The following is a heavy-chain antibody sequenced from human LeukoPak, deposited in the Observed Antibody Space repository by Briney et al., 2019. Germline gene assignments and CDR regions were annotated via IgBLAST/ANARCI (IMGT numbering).Heavy chain of an antibody. Sequence: ASVKVSCKVSGNTLTELSMHWVRQVPGKGLEWMGGFDPEHGETIYAQKFQGRVTMTKDTSTNTVYMDLSSLSSDDTAVYYCARAYYDSSAYHHAVYFDYWGQGTLVTVSS. CDR1: GNTLTELS. CDR2: FDPEHGET. V-gene: IGHV1-24*01. J-gene: IGHJ4*02. CDR3: ARAYYDSSAYHHAVYFDY. D-gene: IGHD3-22*01.